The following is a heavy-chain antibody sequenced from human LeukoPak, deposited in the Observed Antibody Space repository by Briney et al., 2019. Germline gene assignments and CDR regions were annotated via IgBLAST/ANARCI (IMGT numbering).Heavy chain of an antibody. CDR3: ARHPLAYCTGSGGSCYPL. V-gene: IGHV4-39*01. CDR2: IYYTGTT. Sequence: SETLSLTCTVSGGSISSSSYYWGWIRQPPGKGLEWFGSIYYTGTTYYNPSLKSRVTISVDTSRNQFSLKLSSVTAADTAVYYCARHPLAYCTGSGGSCYPLWGQGTLVTVSS. D-gene: IGHD2-15*01. J-gene: IGHJ4*02. CDR1: GGSISSSSYY.